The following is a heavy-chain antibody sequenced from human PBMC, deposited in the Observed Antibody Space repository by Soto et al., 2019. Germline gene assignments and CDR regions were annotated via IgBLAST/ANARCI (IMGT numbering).Heavy chain of an antibody. CDR1: GYTFTSYY. J-gene: IGHJ6*03. CDR3: ARAMTTPPPHYYYSYRDV. V-gene: IGHV1-46*03. CDR2: INPSGGST. D-gene: IGHD4-17*01. Sequence: ASVKVSCKASGYTFTSYYMHWVRQAPGQGLEWMGIINPSGGSTSYAQKFQGRVTMTRDTSTSTFYMELSSLRSEDTALYYCARAMTTPPPHYYYSYRDVWGKGTRVTVSS.